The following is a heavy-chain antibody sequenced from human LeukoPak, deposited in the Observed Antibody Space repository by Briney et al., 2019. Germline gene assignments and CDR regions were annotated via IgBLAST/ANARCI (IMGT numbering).Heavy chain of an antibody. Sequence: PGGSLRLSCAASGFTFSSYSMNWVRQAPGKGLEWVSYISSSSSTIYYADSVKGRFTISRDNAKNSLYLQMNSLRAEDTAVYYCAKDEKGYYHDTSGYPDAFDIWGQGTMVTVSS. V-gene: IGHV3-48*01. CDR2: ISSSSSTI. J-gene: IGHJ3*02. CDR3: AKDEKGYYHDTSGYPDAFDI. D-gene: IGHD3-22*01. CDR1: GFTFSSYS.